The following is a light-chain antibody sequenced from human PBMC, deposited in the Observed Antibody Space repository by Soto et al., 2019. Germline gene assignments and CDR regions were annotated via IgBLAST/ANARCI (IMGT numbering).Light chain of an antibody. Sequence: QTVVTQEPSLTVSPGGTVTLTCASSTGAVTCGYYPNWFQQKPGQATRALIYSTSNKHYWTPARFSGSLLGGKTALTLSGVQPEDEAEYYCLLYYGGAQVFGGGTKVTVL. CDR2: STS. CDR3: LLYYGGAQV. J-gene: IGLJ2*01. V-gene: IGLV7-43*01. CDR1: TGAVTCGYY.